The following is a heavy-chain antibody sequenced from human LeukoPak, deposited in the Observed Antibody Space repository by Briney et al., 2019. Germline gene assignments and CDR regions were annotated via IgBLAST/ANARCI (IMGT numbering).Heavy chain of an antibody. J-gene: IGHJ4*02. CDR1: GGSVSSGSYY. D-gene: IGHD6-13*01. CDR3: ARTALWGYSGSWYYY. CDR2: INHSGST. V-gene: IGHV4-39*07. Sequence: SETLSLTCTVSGGSVSSGSYYWSWIRQPPGKGLEWIGEINHSGSTNYNPSLKSRVTISVDTSKNQFSLKLSSVTAADTAVYYCARTALWGYSGSWYYYWGQGTLVTVSS.